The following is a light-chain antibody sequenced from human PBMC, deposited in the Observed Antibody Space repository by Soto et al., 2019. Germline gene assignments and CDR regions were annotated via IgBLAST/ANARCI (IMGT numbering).Light chain of an antibody. CDR2: GAS. Sequence: EMVMTQSPATLSVSPGERATLSCRASQSVSSNLAWYQQKPGQAPRLLIYGASTRATGIPARFSGSGSGTEFTLTISSLQSEDFATYYCQQLNSYPRTFGQGTKVEIK. J-gene: IGKJ1*01. CDR1: QSVSSN. V-gene: IGKV3-15*01. CDR3: QQLNSYPRT.